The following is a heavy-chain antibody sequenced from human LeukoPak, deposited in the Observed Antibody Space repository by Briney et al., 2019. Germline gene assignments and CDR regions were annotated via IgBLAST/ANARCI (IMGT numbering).Heavy chain of an antibody. V-gene: IGHV4-34*01. CDR1: GGSFSGYY. CDR3: AAGTPALEF. J-gene: IGHJ4*02. D-gene: IGHD2-15*01. CDR2: INHSGST. Sequence: SETLSLTCAVYGGSFSGYYWSWIRQPPGKGLEWIGEINHSGSTNYNPSLKSRVTISVDTSKNQFSLKLTSVTAADTAVYYCAAGTPALEFWGQGTLVTVSS.